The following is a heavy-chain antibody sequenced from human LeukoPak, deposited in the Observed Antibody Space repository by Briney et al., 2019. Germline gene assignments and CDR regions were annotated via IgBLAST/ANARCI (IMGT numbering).Heavy chain of an antibody. CDR2: INPSVGTT. CDR3: AREEMMEVLALDM. Sequence: ASVKVSCKASGYTFTKYYIHWVRQAPGQGLEWMGIINPSVGTTLYSQKFQGRVTLTRDTSTTTAYMEVTSLRSDDTAVYYCAREEMMEVLALDMWGQGTMVTVSS. J-gene: IGHJ3*02. D-gene: IGHD4/OR15-4a*01. CDR1: GYTFTKYY. V-gene: IGHV1-46*01.